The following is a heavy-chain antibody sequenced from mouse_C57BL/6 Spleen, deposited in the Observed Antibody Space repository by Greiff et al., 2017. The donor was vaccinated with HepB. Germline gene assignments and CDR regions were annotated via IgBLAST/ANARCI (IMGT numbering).Heavy chain of an antibody. Sequence: QVQLKESGAELVRPEASVKLSCKASGYTFTDYYINWVKQRPGQGLEWIARIYPGSGNTYYNEKFKGKATLTAEKSSGTAYMQLSRLTSGDSAVYFCASMGGYDYDYVDYWGQGTTLTVSS. CDR2: IYPGSGNT. D-gene: IGHD2-4*01. CDR1: GYTFTDYY. V-gene: IGHV1-76*01. J-gene: IGHJ2*01. CDR3: ASMGGYDYDYVDY.